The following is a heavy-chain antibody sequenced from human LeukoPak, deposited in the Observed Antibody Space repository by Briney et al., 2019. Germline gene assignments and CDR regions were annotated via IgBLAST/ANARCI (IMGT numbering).Heavy chain of an antibody. V-gene: IGHV3-23*01. J-gene: IGHJ4*02. CDR2: LGISGDYA. Sequence: GGSLRLSCVGSGFILRSYAMSWVRQAPGKGLQWVSSLGISGDYAWYAGSVKGRFTISRDSSKNTLYLQMNSLGAEGTAVYYCARGGGGNSDFLTPYTGASLGFDYWGQGARVTVSS. CDR1: GFILRSYA. CDR3: ARGGGGNSDFLTPYTGASLGFDY. D-gene: IGHD3-9*01.